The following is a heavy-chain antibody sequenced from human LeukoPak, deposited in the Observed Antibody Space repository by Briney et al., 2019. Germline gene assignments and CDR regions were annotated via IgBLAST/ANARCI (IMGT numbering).Heavy chain of an antibody. CDR3: AGLGIAARQFWFDP. CDR1: GGSISSSSYY. Sequence: SETLSLTCTVSGGSISSSSYYWGWIRQPPGKGLEWIGSIYYSGSTYYNPSLKSRVTISVDTSKNQFSLKLSSVTAADTAVYYCAGLGIAARQFWFDPWGQGTLVTVSS. D-gene: IGHD6-6*01. V-gene: IGHV4-39*01. CDR2: IYYSGST. J-gene: IGHJ5*02.